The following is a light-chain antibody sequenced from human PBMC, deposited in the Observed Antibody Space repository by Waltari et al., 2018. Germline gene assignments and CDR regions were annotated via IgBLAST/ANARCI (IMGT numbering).Light chain of an antibody. CDR3: QHYLRLPVT. J-gene: IGKJ1*01. V-gene: IGKV3-20*01. CDR1: QSVSRS. CDR2: GAS. Sequence: EIVFTQSPGTLSLSLGERDTVSCRASQSVSRSLAWYQQKPGQAPRLLIYGASTRATGIPDRFSGSGSGTDFSLTISRLEPDDFAVYYCQHYLRLPVTFGQGTTVEI.